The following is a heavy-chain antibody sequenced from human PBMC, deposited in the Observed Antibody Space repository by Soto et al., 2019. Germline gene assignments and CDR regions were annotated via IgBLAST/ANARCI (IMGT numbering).Heavy chain of an antibody. D-gene: IGHD3-10*01. CDR3: AKDSGPTYYYGSGSPIDY. CDR1: GFPFSSYC. V-gene: IGHV3-30*18. CDR2: ISYDGSNK. J-gene: IGHJ4*02. Sequence: PGGSLILSCAASGFPFSSYCMHWVRQAPGKGLEWVAVISYDGSNKYYADSVKGRFTISRDNSKNTLYLQMNSLRAEDTAVYYCAKDSGPTYYYGSGSPIDYWGQGTLVTVSS.